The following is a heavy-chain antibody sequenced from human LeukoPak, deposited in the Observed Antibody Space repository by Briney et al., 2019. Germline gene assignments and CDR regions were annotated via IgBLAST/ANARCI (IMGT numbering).Heavy chain of an antibody. V-gene: IGHV1-2*02. J-gene: IGHJ3*02. Sequence: GASVKVSCKASGYTFTGYYMHWVRQAPGQGLEWMGWINPNSGGTNYAQKFQGRVTMTRDTSISTAYMELSRLRSDDTAVYYCARGRAESNWNDVAFDIWGQGTMVTVSS. CDR1: GYTFTGYY. CDR3: ARGRAESNWNDVAFDI. D-gene: IGHD1-1*01. CDR2: INPNSGGT.